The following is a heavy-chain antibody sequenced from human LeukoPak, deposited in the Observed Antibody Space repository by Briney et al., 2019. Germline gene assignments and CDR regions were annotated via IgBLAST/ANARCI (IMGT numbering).Heavy chain of an antibody. Sequence: ASVKVSCKASGGTFSSYAISWVRQAPGQGLEWMGGIIPIFGTANCAQKFQGRVTITTDESTSTAYMELSSLRSEDTAVYYCARESAAGVGVVQHWGQGTLVTVSS. CDR2: IIPIFGTA. D-gene: IGHD6-25*01. V-gene: IGHV1-69*05. J-gene: IGHJ1*01. CDR1: GGTFSSYA. CDR3: ARESAAGVGVVQH.